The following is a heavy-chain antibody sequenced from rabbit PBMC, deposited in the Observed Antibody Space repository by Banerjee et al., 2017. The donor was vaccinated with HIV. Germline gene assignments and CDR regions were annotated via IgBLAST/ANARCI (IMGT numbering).Heavy chain of an antibody. Sequence: QEQLVESGGGLVQPGGSLKLSCKASGFDFSNYGVSWVRQAPGRGLEWIGYIEPICGNTYCGSGVEGRVTISGHSGQNAVYLQGSSLTAADRGGYVCVRDQAGDADYGPYYLNLGGQGPLVPV. CDR2: IEPICGNT. V-gene: IGHV1S47*01. J-gene: IGHJ4*01. D-gene: IGHD2-1*01. CDR3: VRDQAGDADYGPYYLNL. CDR1: GFDFSNYG.